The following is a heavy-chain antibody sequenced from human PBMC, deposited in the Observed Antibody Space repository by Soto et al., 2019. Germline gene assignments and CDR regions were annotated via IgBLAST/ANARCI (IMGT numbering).Heavy chain of an antibody. V-gene: IGHV1-2*02. Sequence: ASVKVSCKASGYTFTGYYMNWVRQAPGQGLEWMGWINPNSGGTNYAQKFQGRVTITRDTSISTAYMELSRLRSDDTAVYYCARDISSWYYFDYWGQGTLVTVSS. D-gene: IGHD6-13*01. CDR1: GYTFTGYY. CDR3: ARDISSWYYFDY. CDR2: INPNSGGT. J-gene: IGHJ4*02.